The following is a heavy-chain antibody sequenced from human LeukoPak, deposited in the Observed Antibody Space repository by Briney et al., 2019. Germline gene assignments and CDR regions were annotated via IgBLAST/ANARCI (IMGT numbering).Heavy chain of an antibody. CDR1: GFTFSSYG. J-gene: IGHJ3*02. CDR2: ISYDGSNK. V-gene: IGHV3-30*18. Sequence: GRSLRLSCAASGFTFSSYGMHWVRQAPGKELEWVAVISYDGSNKYYADSVKGRFTISRDNSKNTLYLQMNSLRAEDTAVYYCAKSYGDDDAFDIWGQGTMVTVSS. D-gene: IGHD4-17*01. CDR3: AKSYGDDDAFDI.